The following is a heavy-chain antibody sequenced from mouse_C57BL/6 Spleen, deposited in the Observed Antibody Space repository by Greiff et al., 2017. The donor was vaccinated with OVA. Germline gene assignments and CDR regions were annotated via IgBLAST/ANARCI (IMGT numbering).Heavy chain of an antibody. V-gene: IGHV5-4*01. D-gene: IGHD1-1*01. CDR3: ARDYYYGSSLYWYFDV. Sequence: EVKLVESGGGLVKPGGSLKLSCAASGFTFSSYAMSWVRQTPEKRLEWVATISDGGSYTYYPDNVKGRFTISRDNAKNNLYLQMSYLKSEDTAMYYCARDYYYGSSLYWYFDVWGTGTTVTVSS. J-gene: IGHJ1*03. CDR1: GFTFSSYA. CDR2: ISDGGSYT.